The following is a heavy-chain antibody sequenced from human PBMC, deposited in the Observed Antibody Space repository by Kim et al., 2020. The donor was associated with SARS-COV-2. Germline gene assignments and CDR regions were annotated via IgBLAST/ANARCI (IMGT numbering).Heavy chain of an antibody. J-gene: IGHJ6*02. CDR3: VKAGGMDV. V-gene: IGHV3-48*02. CDR2: SSNI. Sequence: SSNIKYADYVKGRFTISRDNAKNSLYLQMNSLRDEDTAVFYCVKAGGMDVWGQGTTVTVSS.